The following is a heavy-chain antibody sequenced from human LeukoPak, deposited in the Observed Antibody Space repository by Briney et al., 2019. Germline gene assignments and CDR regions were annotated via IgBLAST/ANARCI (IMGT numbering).Heavy chain of an antibody. D-gene: IGHD3-16*01. V-gene: IGHV4-34*01. CDR3: ARETSQKGAHYMDV. CDR2: INHSGSS. J-gene: IGHJ6*03. Sequence: SETLSLTCAVYDGSFNGYYWTWIRQPPGKGLEWIGEINHSGSSNYNPSLKSRVTISVDTSQNQFSLKLSSVTAADTAVYYCARETSQKGAHYMDVWGKGTTVTISS. CDR1: DGSFNGYY.